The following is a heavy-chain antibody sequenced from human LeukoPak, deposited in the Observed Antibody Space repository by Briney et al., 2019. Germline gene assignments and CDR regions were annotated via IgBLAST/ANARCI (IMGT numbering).Heavy chain of an antibody. CDR3: ARDHYYGMDV. CDR2: ISSSSSYT. Sequence: GGSLRLSCAASGFSVSSNYMTWVRQAPGKGLEWVSYISSSSSYTNYADSVKGRFTISRDNAKNSLYLQMNSLRAEDTAVYYCARDHYYGMDVWGQGTTVTVSS. CDR1: GFSVSSNY. J-gene: IGHJ6*02. V-gene: IGHV3-11*05.